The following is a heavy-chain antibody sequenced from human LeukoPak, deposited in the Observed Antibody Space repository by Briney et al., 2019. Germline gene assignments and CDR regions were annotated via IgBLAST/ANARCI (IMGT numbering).Heavy chain of an antibody. Sequence: GGSLRLSCAASGFTFSSYTMSWVRQAPGKGLEWVSTITTSDGSTYYADSVKGRFTISRDNSKNTLYLQMNSLRAEDTAVYYCARDQVSYLSYYGMDVWGQGTTVTVSS. J-gene: IGHJ6*02. CDR2: ITTSDGST. CDR1: GFTFSSYT. V-gene: IGHV3-23*01. CDR3: ARDQVSYLSYYGMDV.